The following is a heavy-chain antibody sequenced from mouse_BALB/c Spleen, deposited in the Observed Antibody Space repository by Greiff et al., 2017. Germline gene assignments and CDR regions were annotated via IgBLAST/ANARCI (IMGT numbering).Heavy chain of an antibody. CDR1: GYTFTSYT. Sequence: VQLQQSGAELARPGASVKMSCKASGYTFTSYTMHWIKQRPGQGLEWIGYIIPRSGYANYNQKFKGKATLTADKSSTTAYMQLTSLTSEDSSVYFCARETPVVANFDYWGQGTTLTVSS. CDR3: ARETPVVANFDY. V-gene: IGHV1-4*01. CDR2: IIPRSGYA. D-gene: IGHD1-1*01. J-gene: IGHJ2*01.